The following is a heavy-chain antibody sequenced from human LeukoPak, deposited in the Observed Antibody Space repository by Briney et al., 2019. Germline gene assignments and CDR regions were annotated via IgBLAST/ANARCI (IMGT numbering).Heavy chain of an antibody. CDR3: ASWMYSSSSLFDY. CDR1: GGTFSSYA. CDR2: IIPIFGTA. Sequence: GASVKVSCKASGGTFSSYAISWVGQAPGQGLEWMGGIIPIFGTANYAQKFQGRVTITTDESTSTAYMELSSLRSEDTAVYYCASWMYSSSSLFDYWGQGTLVTVSS. J-gene: IGHJ4*02. D-gene: IGHD6-6*01. V-gene: IGHV1-69*05.